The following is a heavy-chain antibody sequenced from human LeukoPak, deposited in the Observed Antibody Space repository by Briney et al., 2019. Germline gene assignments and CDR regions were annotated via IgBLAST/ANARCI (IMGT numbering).Heavy chain of an antibody. CDR2: ISNDGGGT. J-gene: IGHJ5*02. CDR3: AKGSSGYFADL. Sequence: PGGSLRLSCTASGFTFNNFGLMWVRQAPGKGLEWVSAISNDGGGTTYADFVKGRFTISRDNSKNTLFLQMNSLRAEDTALYYCAKGSSGYFADLWGQGTLVTVSS. D-gene: IGHD3-22*01. CDR1: GFTFNNFG. V-gene: IGHV3-23*01.